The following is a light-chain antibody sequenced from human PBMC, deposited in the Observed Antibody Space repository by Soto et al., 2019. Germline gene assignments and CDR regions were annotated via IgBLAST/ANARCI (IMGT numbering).Light chain of an antibody. CDR3: SSYTSSSTRV. J-gene: IGLJ3*02. CDR2: EVS. CDR1: SSDVGGYNY. Sequence: QSALTQPASVSGSPGQSITISCTGTSSDVGGYNYVSWYQQHPGTAPKLMIYEVSNRPSGVSNRFSGSKSGNTASLTISGLQAEDEADYYRSSYTSSSTRVFGGGTKLTVL. V-gene: IGLV2-14*01.